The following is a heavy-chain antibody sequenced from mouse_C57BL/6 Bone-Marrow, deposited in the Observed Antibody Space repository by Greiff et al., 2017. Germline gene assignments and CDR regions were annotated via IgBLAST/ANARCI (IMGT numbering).Heavy chain of an antibody. D-gene: IGHD2-3*01. V-gene: IGHV1-53*01. CDR3: ARGMGWLLPRYFDV. J-gene: IGHJ1*03. CDR2: INPSNGGT. CDR1: GYTFTSYW. Sequence: QVQLQQPGTELVKPGASVKLSCKASGYTFTSYWMHWVKQRPGQGLEWIGNINPSNGGTNYNEKFKSKATLTVDKSSSTAYMQLSSLTSEDSAVYYCARGMGWLLPRYFDVWGTGTTVTVSS.